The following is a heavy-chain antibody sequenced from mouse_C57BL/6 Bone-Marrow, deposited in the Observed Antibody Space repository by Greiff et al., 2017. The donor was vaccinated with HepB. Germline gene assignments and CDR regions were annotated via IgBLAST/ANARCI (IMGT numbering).Heavy chain of an antibody. D-gene: IGHD1-1*01. Sequence: QVQLKQPGAELVKPGASVKLSCKASGYTFTSYWMHWVKQRPGQGLEWIGMIHPNSGSTNYNEKFKSKATLTVDKSSSTAYMQLSSLTYEDSAVYYCARVTTVPNWYFDVWGTGTTVTVSS. CDR2: IHPNSGST. CDR3: ARVTTVPNWYFDV. V-gene: IGHV1-64*01. CDR1: GYTFTSYW. J-gene: IGHJ1*03.